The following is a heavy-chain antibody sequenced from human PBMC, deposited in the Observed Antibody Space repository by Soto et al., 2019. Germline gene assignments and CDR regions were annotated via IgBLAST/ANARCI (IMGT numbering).Heavy chain of an antibody. Sequence: QVQLQESGPGLVKPSETLSLTCTVSGGSISGYYWSWIRQPPGKGLEWIGYIHYSGSTNYHPSLKSRITISADTSQNPISLNLRSVTTADTAVYYCARERGRTRAYYYGMDVWGQGTTVIVSS. J-gene: IGHJ6*02. D-gene: IGHD2-15*01. V-gene: IGHV4-59*01. CDR2: IHYSGST. CDR1: GGSISGYY. CDR3: ARERGRTRAYYYGMDV.